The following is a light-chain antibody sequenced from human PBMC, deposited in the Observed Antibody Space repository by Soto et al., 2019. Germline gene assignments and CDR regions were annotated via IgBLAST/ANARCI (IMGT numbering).Light chain of an antibody. Sequence: QSVLTQPPSVSGAPGQRVTISCTGSSSSIGAGYDVHWYQQRPGTATKLLIFGNSNRPSGVPDRFSGSKSGTSASLTITGLQAEDEGDYYCQSYDSTLSDRYVFGSGTKLTVL. CDR3: QSYDSTLSDRYV. CDR1: SSSIGAGYD. J-gene: IGLJ1*01. V-gene: IGLV1-40*01. CDR2: GNS.